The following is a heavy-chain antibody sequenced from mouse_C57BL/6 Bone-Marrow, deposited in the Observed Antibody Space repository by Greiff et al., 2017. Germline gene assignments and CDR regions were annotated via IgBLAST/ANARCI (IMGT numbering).Heavy chain of an antibody. V-gene: IGHV1-7*01. CDR1: GYTFTSYW. J-gene: IGHJ3*01. Sequence: VQLQQSGAELAKPGASVKLSCKASGYTFTSYWMHWVKQRPGQGLEWIGYINPSSGYTKYNQKFKDKATLPADKSSSTAYMQLSSLTYEDSAVYYCARSDYYGSSFLFAYWGQGTLVTVSA. CDR2: INPSSGYT. CDR3: ARSDYYGSSFLFAY. D-gene: IGHD1-1*01.